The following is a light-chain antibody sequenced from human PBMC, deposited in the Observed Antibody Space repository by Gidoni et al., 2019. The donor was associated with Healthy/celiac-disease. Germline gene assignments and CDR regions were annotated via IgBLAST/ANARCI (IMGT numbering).Light chain of an antibody. Sequence: EIVLTQSPATLSLSPGERATLSCRASQSVSSYLAWYQQKPGQAPRLLIYDASRFSGSGSGTDFTLTISSLEPEDFAVYYCQQRSNWPPYTFXQXTKLEIK. CDR3: QQRSNWPPYT. J-gene: IGKJ2*01. CDR2: DA. CDR1: QSVSSY. V-gene: IGKV3-11*01.